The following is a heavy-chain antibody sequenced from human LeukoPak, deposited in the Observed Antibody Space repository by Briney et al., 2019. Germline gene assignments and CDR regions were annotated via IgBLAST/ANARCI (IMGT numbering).Heavy chain of an antibody. CDR2: IRYDGSNK. D-gene: IGHD3-22*01. CDR3: ASGSTMIVVHDAFDI. CDR1: GFTFSSYG. Sequence: GGSLRLSCAASGFTFSSYGMHWVRQAPGKGLEWVAFIRYDGSNKYYADSVKGRFTISRDNSKNTLYLQMNSLRAEDTAVYYCASGSTMIVVHDAFDIWGQGTMVTVSS. J-gene: IGHJ3*02. V-gene: IGHV3-30*02.